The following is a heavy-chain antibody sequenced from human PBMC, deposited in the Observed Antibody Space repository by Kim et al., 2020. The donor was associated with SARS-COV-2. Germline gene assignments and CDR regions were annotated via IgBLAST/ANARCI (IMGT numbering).Heavy chain of an antibody. CDR1: GGSMRSFY. CDR2: IFFTGRN. D-gene: IGHD3-10*01. V-gene: IGHV4-59*01. Sequence: SETLSLTCSVSGGSMRSFYWSWIRQPPGKGLEWIGYIFFTGRNNYNPFLKSRATLSGDTSMSQFYLRLTSVTAADTAVYYCARGKRDYYGSGVYFDSWGQGTLVTVSS. J-gene: IGHJ4*02. CDR3: ARGKRDYYGSGVYFDS.